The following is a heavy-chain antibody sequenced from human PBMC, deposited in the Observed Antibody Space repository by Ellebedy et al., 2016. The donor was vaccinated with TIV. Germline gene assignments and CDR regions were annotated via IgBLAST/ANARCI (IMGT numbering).Heavy chain of an antibody. CDR1: GYTLTELS. Sequence: AASVKVSCKVSGYTLTELSMHWVRQAPGQGLEWMGWINPNSGGTNYAQKFQGRVTMTRDTSISTAYMELSRLRSDDTAVYYCARDGLGSPAFDPWGQGTLVTVSS. CDR2: INPNSGGT. D-gene: IGHD2-15*01. CDR3: ARDGLGSPAFDP. J-gene: IGHJ5*02. V-gene: IGHV1-2*02.